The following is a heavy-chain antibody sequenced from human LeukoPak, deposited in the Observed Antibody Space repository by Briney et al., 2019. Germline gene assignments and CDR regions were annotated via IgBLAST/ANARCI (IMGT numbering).Heavy chain of an antibody. CDR3: ARAGSGSSYDC. CDR1: GFALSTYW. V-gene: IGHV3-74*01. CDR2: INSDGNNA. Sequence: PGGSLRLSCAASGFALSTYWTHWVRQAPGKGLVWVSLINSDGNNAIYADSVKGRFTISRDTAKNTLYLEMNRLRADDTAVYYCARAGSGSSYDCWGQGTLVTVSS. J-gene: IGHJ4*02. D-gene: IGHD3-10*01.